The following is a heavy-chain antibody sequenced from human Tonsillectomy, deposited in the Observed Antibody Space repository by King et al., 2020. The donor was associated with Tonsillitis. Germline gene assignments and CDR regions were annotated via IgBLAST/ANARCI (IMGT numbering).Heavy chain of an antibody. J-gene: IGHJ4*02. CDR2: ITHSGST. D-gene: IGHD3-22*01. Sequence: VQLQQWGAGLLKPSEPLSLTCADYGGSFSGYYWNWIRQPPGKGLEWIGEITHSGSTNYNPSLKSRVTISVDTSKNQFSLKLSSVTAADTAVYYCARSLNDSSGYYSDWYFDYWGQGTLVTVSS. V-gene: IGHV4-34*01. CDR3: ARSLNDSSGYYSDWYFDY. CDR1: GGSFSGYY.